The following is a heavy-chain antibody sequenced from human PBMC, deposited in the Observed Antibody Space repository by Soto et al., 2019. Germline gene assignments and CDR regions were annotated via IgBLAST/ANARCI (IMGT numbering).Heavy chain of an antibody. CDR3: VRLPRHHYGDYYYYYYGMDV. CDR1: GGSFSGYY. CDR2: INHSGST. D-gene: IGHD4-17*01. V-gene: IGHV4-34*01. Sequence: QVQLQQWGAGLLKPSETLSLTCAVYGGSFSGYYWSWIRQPPGKGLEWSGEINHSGSTNYNPSLKSRVTTSVDTSKNQFSLKLSSVTAADTAVYYCVRLPRHHYGDYYYYYYGMDVWGQGTTVTVSS. J-gene: IGHJ6*02.